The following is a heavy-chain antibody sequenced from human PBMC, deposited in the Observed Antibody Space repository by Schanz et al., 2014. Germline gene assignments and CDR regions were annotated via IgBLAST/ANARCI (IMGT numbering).Heavy chain of an antibody. J-gene: IGHJ4*02. D-gene: IGHD3-10*02. Sequence: QIQLVQSGPEVKKPGATVKVSCKASGYIFINSGISWVRQAPGQGLEWMGWISVYNHNKEYDQKFQGRVTMTTDTSTSTAYMARTDLRSDDTAVYYCARDRRLFDRDDLYYFDSWGQGTLVTVSS. CDR2: ISVYNHNK. CDR1: GYIFINSG. CDR3: ARDRRLFDRDDLYYFDS. V-gene: IGHV1-18*01.